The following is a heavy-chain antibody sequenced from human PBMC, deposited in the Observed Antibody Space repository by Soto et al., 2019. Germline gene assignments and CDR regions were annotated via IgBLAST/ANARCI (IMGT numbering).Heavy chain of an antibody. V-gene: IGHV4-4*07. CDR3: ARVPVAVAATEDYYGLDV. D-gene: IGHD2-15*01. CDR2: INTDGLS. J-gene: IGHJ6*02. CDR1: VSPSPVTT. Sequence: SETLSSPAVSLVSPSPVTTGAGSGSPPGGGLEWMGRINTDGLSTYSPSFKSRLTMSLDTSKNQVSLRLISVTAADTAVYFCARVPVAVAATEDYYGLDVWGQGTTVTVS.